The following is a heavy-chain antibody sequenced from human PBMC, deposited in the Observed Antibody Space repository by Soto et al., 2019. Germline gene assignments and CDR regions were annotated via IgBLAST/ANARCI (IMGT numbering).Heavy chain of an antibody. J-gene: IGHJ4*02. V-gene: IGHV4-31*03. Sequence: SETLSLTCTVSGGSISSGGYYWSWIRQHPGKGLEWIGYIYYSGSTYYNPSLKSRVTISVDTSKNQFSLKLSSVTAADTAVYYCARVWVLGWVFDYWGQGTLVTVSS. D-gene: IGHD6-19*01. CDR1: GGSISSGGYY. CDR3: ARVWVLGWVFDY. CDR2: IYYSGST.